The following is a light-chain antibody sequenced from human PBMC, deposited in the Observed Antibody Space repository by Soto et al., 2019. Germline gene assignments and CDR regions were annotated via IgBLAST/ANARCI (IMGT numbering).Light chain of an antibody. CDR3: ATWDDSLKGV. CDR1: TSNIGSHT. J-gene: IGLJ1*01. Sequence: QSVLTQPPSASGTPGQRVTISCSGSTSNIGSHTVNWYQQLPGTAPKLLINTNNQRPSGVPDRFSGDKSDTSASLVISGLQSEDEAEYYCATWDDSLKGVFGTGTKLTVL. CDR2: TNN. V-gene: IGLV1-44*01.